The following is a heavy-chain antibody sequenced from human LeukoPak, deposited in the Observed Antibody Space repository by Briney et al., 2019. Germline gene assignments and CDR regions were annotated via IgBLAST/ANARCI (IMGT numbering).Heavy chain of an antibody. V-gene: IGHV4-34*01. CDR2: INRSGST. CDR1: GGSFSGYY. Sequence: PSETLSLTCAVYGGSFSGYYWNWIRQPPGKGLEWIGEINRSGSTNYNPSLKSRVTISVDTSKNQFSLKLRSVTAADTAAYYCVVLFRRGSGSYYIDYWGQGTLVTVSS. J-gene: IGHJ4*02. D-gene: IGHD3-10*01. CDR3: VVLFRRGSGSYYIDY.